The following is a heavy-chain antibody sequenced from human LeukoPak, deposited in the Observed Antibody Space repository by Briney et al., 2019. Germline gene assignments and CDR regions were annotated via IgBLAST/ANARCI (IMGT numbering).Heavy chain of an antibody. CDR3: ARDDYGDLYFDY. V-gene: IGHV4-61*02. CDR1: GGSISSGSYY. D-gene: IGHD4-17*01. Sequence: SETLSLTCTVSGGSISSGSYYWSWIRQPAGKGLEWIGRIYTSGSTNYNPSLKSRVTISVDTSKNQFSLKLSSVTAADTAVYYCARDDYGDLYFDYWGQGTLVTVSS. CDR2: IYTSGST. J-gene: IGHJ4*02.